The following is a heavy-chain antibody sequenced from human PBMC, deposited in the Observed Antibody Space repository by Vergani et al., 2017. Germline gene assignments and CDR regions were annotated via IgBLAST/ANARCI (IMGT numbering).Heavy chain of an antibody. Sequence: QVQLVQSGAEVKKPGASVKVSCKASGYTFTGYYMHWVRQAPGQGLEWMGWINPNSGGTNYAQKFQGRVARTRDTSISTAYMELSRLRSDDTAVYYWARTGVGATNVDVWSKGTTVTVSS. CDR1: GYTFTGYY. V-gene: IGHV1-2*02. D-gene: IGHD1-26*01. J-gene: IGHJ6*04. CDR3: ARTGVGATNVDV. CDR2: INPNSGGT.